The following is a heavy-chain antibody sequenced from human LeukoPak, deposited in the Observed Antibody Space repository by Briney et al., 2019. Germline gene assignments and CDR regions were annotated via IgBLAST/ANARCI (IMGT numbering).Heavy chain of an antibody. CDR1: GFTFSSYG. J-gene: IGHJ4*02. D-gene: IGHD2-2*01. CDR3: AKDRGPFIVVVPPATLFDY. Sequence: GGSPRLSCAASGFTFSSYGMHWVRQAPGKGLEWVAFIRYDGSNKYYADSVKGRFTISRDNSKNTLYLQMNSLRAEDTAVYYCAKDRGPFIVVVPPATLFDYWGQGTLVTVSS. CDR2: IRYDGSNK. V-gene: IGHV3-30*02.